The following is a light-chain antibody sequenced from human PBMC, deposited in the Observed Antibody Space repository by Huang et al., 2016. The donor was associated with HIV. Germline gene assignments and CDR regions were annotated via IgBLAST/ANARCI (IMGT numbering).Light chain of an antibody. J-gene: IGKJ1*01. Sequence: DIVLTQSPNSLALSLGERAAIHCTSSQNVFYSSNTKNYLSWYQVKPGQPPKLLIYWASTRESGVPDRFSGSGSGTEFTLTISNLQAEDVAVYYCHQYYNTPQTFGQGTKV. CDR3: HQYYNTPQT. CDR1: QNVFYSSNTKNY. CDR2: WAS. V-gene: IGKV4-1*01.